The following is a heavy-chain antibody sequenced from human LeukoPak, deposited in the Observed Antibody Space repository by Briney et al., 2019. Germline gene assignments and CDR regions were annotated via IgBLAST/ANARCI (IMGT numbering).Heavy chain of an antibody. Sequence: SETLSLTCAVYGGSFSGYYWSWIRQPPGKGLEWIGEINHSGSTYYNPSLKSRVTISVDTSKNQFSLKLSSVTAADTAVYYCARGGVGSSLDYWGQGTLVTVSS. J-gene: IGHJ4*02. CDR3: ARGGVGSSLDY. CDR1: GGSFSGYY. V-gene: IGHV4-34*01. CDR2: INHSGST. D-gene: IGHD6-6*01.